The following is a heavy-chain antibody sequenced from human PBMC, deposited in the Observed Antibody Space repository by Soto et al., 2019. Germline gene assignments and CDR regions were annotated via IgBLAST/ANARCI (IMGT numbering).Heavy chain of an antibody. CDR2: ISYDGSNK. CDR1: GFTFSSYG. Sequence: GGSLRLSCAASGFTFSSYGMHWVRQAPGKGLEWVAVISYDGSNKYYADSVKGRFTISRDNYKNTLYLQMNSLRAEDTAVYYCANVTKYSDFWSSPDYWGQGTLVTVSP. CDR3: ANVTKYSDFWSSPDY. D-gene: IGHD3-3*01. V-gene: IGHV3-30*18. J-gene: IGHJ4*02.